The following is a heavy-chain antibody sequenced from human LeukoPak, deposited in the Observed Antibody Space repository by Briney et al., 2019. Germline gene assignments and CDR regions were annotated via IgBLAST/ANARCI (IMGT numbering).Heavy chain of an antibody. CDR1: GFTFSSYS. V-gene: IGHV3-21*01. CDR3: ARGAHSSSWVGPIDY. Sequence: GGSLRLSCAASGFTFSSYSMNWVRQAPGKGLEWVSSISSSSSYIYYADSVKGRFTISRDNAKNSLYLQMNSLRAEDTAVYYCARGAHSSSWVGPIDYWGQGTLVTVSS. J-gene: IGHJ4*02. D-gene: IGHD6-13*01. CDR2: ISSSSSYI.